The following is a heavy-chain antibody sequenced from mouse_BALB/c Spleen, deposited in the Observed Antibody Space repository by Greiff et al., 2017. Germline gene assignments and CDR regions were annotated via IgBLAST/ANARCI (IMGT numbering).Heavy chain of an antibody. V-gene: IGHV5-12-1*01. D-gene: IGHD2-14*01. CDR3: ARQGYRDAFDY. Sequence: EVKVVESGGGLVKPGGSLTLSCAASGFAFSSYDMSWVRQTPEKRLEWVAYISSGGGSTYYPDTVKGRFTISRDNAKNTLYLQKSSLKSEDTAMYYGARQGYRDAFDYWGQGTTLTVSS. CDR2: ISSGGGST. J-gene: IGHJ2*01. CDR1: GFAFSSYD.